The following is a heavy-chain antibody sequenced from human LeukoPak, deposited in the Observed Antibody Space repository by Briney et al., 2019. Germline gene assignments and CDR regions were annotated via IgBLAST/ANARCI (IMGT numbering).Heavy chain of an antibody. V-gene: IGHV1-8*01. CDR2: MNPNSGNT. Sequence: ASVKVSCKASGYTFTSYDINWVRQATGQGLEWMGWMNPNSGNTGYAQKFQGRVTMTRNTPISTAYMELSSLRSEDTAVYYCARGSIYCSSTSCSKTHYYYYYGMDVWGQGTTVTVSS. J-gene: IGHJ6*02. CDR3: ARGSIYCSSTSCSKTHYYYYYGMDV. D-gene: IGHD2-2*01. CDR1: GYTFTSYD.